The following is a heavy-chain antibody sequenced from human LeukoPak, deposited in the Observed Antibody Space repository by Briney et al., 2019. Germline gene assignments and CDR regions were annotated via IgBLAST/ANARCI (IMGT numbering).Heavy chain of an antibody. Sequence: VASVKVSCKASGGTFSSYAISWVRQAPGQGLEWIGLINPTGTGTLYAQKFQGRVTMTRDMSTSTDYMELSSLRSEDTAVYYCARDNSVGDIAWWFDPWGQGTLVTVSS. CDR3: ARDNSVGDIAWWFDP. V-gene: IGHV1-46*01. CDR1: GGTFSSYA. D-gene: IGHD3-10*01. CDR2: INPTGTGT. J-gene: IGHJ5*02.